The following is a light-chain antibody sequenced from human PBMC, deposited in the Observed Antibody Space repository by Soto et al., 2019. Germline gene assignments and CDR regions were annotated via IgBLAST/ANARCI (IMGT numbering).Light chain of an antibody. CDR1: QSVSSS. CDR3: QQRSNWPLT. CDR2: NAS. Sequence: DIVLTQSPATLSLSPGERATLSCRASQSVSSSLAWYQQKLGQPPRLLIYNASKRATGIPVRFSGSGSGTDFTLTISSLESEDFAVYYCQQRSNWPLTFGGGTKVEIK. V-gene: IGKV3-11*01. J-gene: IGKJ4*01.